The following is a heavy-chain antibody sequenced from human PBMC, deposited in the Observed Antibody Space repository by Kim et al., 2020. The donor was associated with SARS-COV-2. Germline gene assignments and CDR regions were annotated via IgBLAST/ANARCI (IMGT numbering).Heavy chain of an antibody. CDR2: INHSGST. CDR1: GGSFSGYY. Sequence: SETLSLTCAVYGGSFSGYYWSWIRQPPGKGLEWIGEINHSGSTNYNPSLKSRVTISVDTSKNQFSLKLSSVTAADTAVYYCARGRYSYGYYYGMDVWGQG. CDR3: ARGRYSYGYYYGMDV. D-gene: IGHD5-18*01. V-gene: IGHV4-34*01. J-gene: IGHJ6*02.